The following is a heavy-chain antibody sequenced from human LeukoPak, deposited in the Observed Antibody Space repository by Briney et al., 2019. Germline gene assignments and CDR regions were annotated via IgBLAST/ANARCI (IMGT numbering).Heavy chain of an antibody. J-gene: IGHJ4*02. Sequence: GGSLRLSCAASGFTVSSNYMSWVRQAPGKGLEWVSVIYSGGSTYYADSVKGRFTISRDNSKNTLYLQMNSLRAEDTAVYYCAKDSMDYYGSGSYYIFDYWGQGTLVTVSS. CDR2: IYSGGST. CDR3: AKDSMDYYGSGSYYIFDY. CDR1: GFTVSSNY. D-gene: IGHD3-10*01. V-gene: IGHV3-53*05.